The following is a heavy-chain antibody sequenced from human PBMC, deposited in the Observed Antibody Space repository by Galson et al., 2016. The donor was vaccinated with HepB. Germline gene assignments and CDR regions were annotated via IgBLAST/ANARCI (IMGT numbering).Heavy chain of an antibody. CDR1: GYTFTSYG. D-gene: IGHD4-17*01. J-gene: IGHJ6*02. CDR2: ISAYNGNT. V-gene: IGHV1-18*01. Sequence: SVKVSCKASGYTFTSYGISWVRQAPGQGLEWMGWISAYNGNTNYAQKFQGRVTMTTDTSTSTAYMEPRSLRSDDTAVYYCARDTYDYGGYYYGMDVWGQGTTVTVSS. CDR3: ARDTYDYGGYYYGMDV.